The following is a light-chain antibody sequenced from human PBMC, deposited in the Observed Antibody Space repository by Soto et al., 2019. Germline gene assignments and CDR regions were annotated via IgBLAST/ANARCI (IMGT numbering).Light chain of an antibody. CDR1: QSVSSSS. V-gene: IGKV3-20*01. CDR2: GAS. CDR3: QQYASSPAT. J-gene: IGKJ4*01. Sequence: EIVLTQSPGTLSLSPGEKATLSCRASQSVSSSSLAWYQQKPGQAPRLLIYGASSRATGIPDRFSGSGSGTDFTLTISRLEPEDFAVYYCQQYASSPATFGGGTKVDIK.